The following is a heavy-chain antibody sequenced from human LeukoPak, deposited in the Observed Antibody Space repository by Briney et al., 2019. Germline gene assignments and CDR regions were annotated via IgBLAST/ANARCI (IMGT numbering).Heavy chain of an antibody. J-gene: IGHJ6*03. D-gene: IGHD4-17*01. V-gene: IGHV4-39*01. CDR3: ARHHPTVTPYYMDV. CDR1: GGSIDSSNYY. Sequence: SETLSLTCTVSGGSIDSSNYYWVWIRQPPGKGLVWIGSISYSGSSYNPALKSRVTISVDTSKNQFSLKVNSLTAADTAVYYCARHHPTVTPYYMDVWGKGTTVTISS. CDR2: ISYSGS.